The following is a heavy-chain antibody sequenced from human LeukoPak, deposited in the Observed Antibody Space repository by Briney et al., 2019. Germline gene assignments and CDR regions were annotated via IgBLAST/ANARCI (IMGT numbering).Heavy chain of an antibody. CDR3: ARAPGHMGYFDY. J-gene: IGHJ4*02. V-gene: IGHV3-30*02. Sequence: PGGSLRLSCAASGFTFSSYGMHWVRQVPGKGLEWVAFIRYDGSNKYYADSVRGRFTISRDNAKNSLYLQMNSLRAEDTAVYYCARAPGHMGYFDYWGQGTLVTVSS. CDR1: GFTFSSYG. CDR2: IRYDGSNK. D-gene: IGHD2-21*01.